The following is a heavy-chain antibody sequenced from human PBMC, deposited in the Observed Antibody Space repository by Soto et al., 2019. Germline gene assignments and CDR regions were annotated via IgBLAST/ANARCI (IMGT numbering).Heavy chain of an antibody. J-gene: IGHJ4*02. CDR1: GFTFTSYS. CDR2: ISSSSSFI. Sequence: GGSLRLSCAASGFTFTSYSMNWVRQAPGKGLEWVSSISSSSSFIYYADSVKGRFTISRDNAKNSLYLQMNYLRAEDTAVYYCARDVARYCSSTSCPYDYWGQGTLVTVSS. V-gene: IGHV3-21*01. D-gene: IGHD2-2*01. CDR3: ARDVARYCSSTSCPYDY.